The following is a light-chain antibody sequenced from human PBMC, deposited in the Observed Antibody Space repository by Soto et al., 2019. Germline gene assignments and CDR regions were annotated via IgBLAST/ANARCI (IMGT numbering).Light chain of an antibody. Sequence: QSALTQPASVSGSPGQSITISCTGTSSDVGGYKYVSWYQQHPGKAPKLMIYEVSNRPSGVSHRFSGSRSGNTASLTISGLQAEDEADYHCSSYTSRTTPVFGGGTKLTVL. V-gene: IGLV2-14*01. CDR2: EVS. CDR3: SSYTSRTTPV. CDR1: SSDVGGYKY. J-gene: IGLJ2*01.